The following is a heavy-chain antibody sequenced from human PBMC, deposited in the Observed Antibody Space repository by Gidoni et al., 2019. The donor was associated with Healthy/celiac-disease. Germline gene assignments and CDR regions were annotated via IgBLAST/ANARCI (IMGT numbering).Heavy chain of an antibody. CDR3: AKNIYRSGYYFYVDY. CDR1: GFTFSSYA. Sequence: EVQLLESGGGLVQPGGSLSLSCSASGFTFSSYAMSWVRQAPGKGLEWVSAIDGSGGSTYYADSVKGRFTISRDNSKNTLYLQMDSLRAEDTAVYFCAKNIYRSGYYFYVDYWGQGTLVTVSS. J-gene: IGHJ4*02. V-gene: IGHV3-23*01. D-gene: IGHD3-22*01. CDR2: IDGSGGST.